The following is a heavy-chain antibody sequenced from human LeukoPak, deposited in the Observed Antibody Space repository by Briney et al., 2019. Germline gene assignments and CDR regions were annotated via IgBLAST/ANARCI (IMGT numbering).Heavy chain of an antibody. Sequence: SETLSLTCTVSGGSISSYYWSRIWQPPGKGLEWIGYIYDSGRTKYNPSLKSRVTISVDTSRNLFSLKLTSVTAADTAVYYCARHGGSGWYRDAFDMWGQGTMVTVSS. CDR3: ARHGGSGWYRDAFDM. CDR2: IYDSGRT. J-gene: IGHJ3*02. V-gene: IGHV4-59*08. CDR1: GGSISSYY. D-gene: IGHD6-19*01.